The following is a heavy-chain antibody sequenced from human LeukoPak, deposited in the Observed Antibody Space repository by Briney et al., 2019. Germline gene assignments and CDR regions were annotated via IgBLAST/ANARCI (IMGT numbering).Heavy chain of an antibody. CDR2: IYYSGST. CDR1: GGSISSYY. D-gene: IGHD4-17*01. J-gene: IGHJ4*02. Sequence: SETLSLTCTVSGGSISSYYWSWIRQPSGKGLEWIGYIYYSGSTNYNPSLKSRVTISVDTSKNQFSLKLSSVTAADTAVYYCARGSADYDPPDHWGQGTLVTVSS. V-gene: IGHV4-59*01. CDR3: ARGSADYDPPDH.